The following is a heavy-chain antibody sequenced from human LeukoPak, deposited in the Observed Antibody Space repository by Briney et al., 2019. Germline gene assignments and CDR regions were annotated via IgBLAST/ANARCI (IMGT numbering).Heavy chain of an antibody. CDR2: ISSNGGST. CDR3: ARDGIGTGTYFDY. D-gene: IGHD1/OR15-1a*01. V-gene: IGHV3-64*01. Sequence: PGGSLRLSCAASGFTFSSYAMHWVRQAPGKGLEYVSAISSNGGSTSYANPVKGRFTISRDNSKNTLYLQMGSLRAEDMAVYYCARDGIGTGTYFDYWGQGTLVTVSS. CDR1: GFTFSSYA. J-gene: IGHJ4*02.